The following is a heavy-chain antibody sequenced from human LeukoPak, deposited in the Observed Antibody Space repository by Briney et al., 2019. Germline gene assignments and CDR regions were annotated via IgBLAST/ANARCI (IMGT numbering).Heavy chain of an antibody. CDR2: IYSGGST. D-gene: IGHD3-9*01. CDR3: ARVSRNYDILTGYSPTNFDY. V-gene: IGHV3-66*01. Sequence: GGSLRLSCAVSGFAFGSEAMSWVRQAPGKGLEWVSVIYSGGSTYYADSVKGRFTISRDNSKNTLYLQMNSLRAEDTAVYYCARVSRNYDILTGYSPTNFDYWGQGTLVTVSS. CDR1: GFAFGSEA. J-gene: IGHJ4*02.